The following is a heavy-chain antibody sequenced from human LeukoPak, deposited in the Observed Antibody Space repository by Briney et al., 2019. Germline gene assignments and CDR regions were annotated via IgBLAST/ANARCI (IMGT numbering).Heavy chain of an antibody. CDR3: ARGYYYVSSGYSSGYYYYYMDV. Sequence: ASVKVSCKASGYTFTGYYMHWVRQAPGQGLEWMGWINPNSGGTNYAQKFQGRVTMTRDTSISTAYMELSSLRSEDTAVYYCARGYYYVSSGYSSGYYYYYMDVWGKGTTVTISS. D-gene: IGHD3-22*01. V-gene: IGHV1-2*02. CDR1: GYTFTGYY. CDR2: INPNSGGT. J-gene: IGHJ6*03.